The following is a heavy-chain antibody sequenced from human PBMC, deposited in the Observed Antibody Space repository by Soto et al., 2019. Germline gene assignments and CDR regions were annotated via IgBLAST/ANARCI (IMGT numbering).Heavy chain of an antibody. V-gene: IGHV1-2*04. D-gene: IGHD6-13*01. Sequence: GASVKVSCKASGYTFTGYYMHWVRQAPGQGLEWMGWINPNSGGTNYAQKFQGWVTMTRDTSISTAYMELSRLRSDDTAVYYCARDQRGIAAAIDYWGQGTLVTVSS. CDR2: INPNSGGT. CDR1: GYTFTGYY. J-gene: IGHJ4*02. CDR3: ARDQRGIAAAIDY.